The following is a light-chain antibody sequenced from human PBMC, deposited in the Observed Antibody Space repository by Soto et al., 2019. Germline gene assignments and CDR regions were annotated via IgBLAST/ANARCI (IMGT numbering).Light chain of an antibody. Sequence: EIVMTQSPATLSVSPGERVTLSCRASQSVNSNLAWYQQKPGQAPRLLIYGASTRATGIPARFSSSGSETEFTLTISSLQSEDFAVYYCQQYNNWWTFGQGTKVEIK. CDR2: GAS. CDR1: QSVNSN. J-gene: IGKJ1*01. V-gene: IGKV3-15*01. CDR3: QQYNNWWT.